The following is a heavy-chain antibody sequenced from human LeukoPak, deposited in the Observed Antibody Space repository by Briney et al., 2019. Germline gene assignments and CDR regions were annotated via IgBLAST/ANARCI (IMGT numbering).Heavy chain of an antibody. CDR2: IYTSGCT. J-gene: IGHJ4*02. Sequence: SETLSLTCTVSGGSISSYYWSWIRQPAGKGLEWIGRIYTSGCTNYNPSLKSRVTVSVDTSKNQFSLKLSSVTAADTAAYYCARSRSGWYEFYFDYWGQGTLVTVSS. D-gene: IGHD6-19*01. V-gene: IGHV4-4*07. CDR1: GGSISSYY. CDR3: ARSRSGWYEFYFDY.